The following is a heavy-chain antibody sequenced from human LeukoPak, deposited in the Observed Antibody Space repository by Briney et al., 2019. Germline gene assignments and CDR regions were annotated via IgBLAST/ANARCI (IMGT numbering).Heavy chain of an antibody. V-gene: IGHV4-59*01. CDR3: ARALSNYDFWSGSPHYYYYMDV. Sequence: SAPLSLTCTVSGGSISSYYWSWIRQPPGKGLEWIGYIYYSGSTNYNPSLKSRVTISVDTSKNQFSLKLSSVTAADTAVYYCARALSNYDFWSGSPHYYYYMDVWGKGTTVTVPS. D-gene: IGHD3-3*01. J-gene: IGHJ6*03. CDR2: IYYSGST. CDR1: GGSISSYY.